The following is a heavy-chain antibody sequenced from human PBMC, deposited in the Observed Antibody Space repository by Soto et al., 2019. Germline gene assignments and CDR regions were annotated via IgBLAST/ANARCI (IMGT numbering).Heavy chain of an antibody. CDR2: MYYSGST. J-gene: IGHJ6*02. V-gene: IGHV4-30-4*01. D-gene: IGHD3-3*01. CDR1: GVSICSAVYY. CDR3: DTAVVVTIGGMDV. Sequence: PSETLSRTCTVSGVSICSAVYYRSWVRQPPGKGLEWIGYMYYSGSTFFNPSLQSRVTISNDTSRNEFSLRVNSVTAANTAVYYCDTAVVVTIGGMDVWGQGTTVTVSS.